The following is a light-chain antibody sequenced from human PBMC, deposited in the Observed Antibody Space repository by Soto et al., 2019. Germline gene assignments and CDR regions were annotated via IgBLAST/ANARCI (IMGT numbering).Light chain of an antibody. J-gene: IGKJ1*01. Sequence: ETVLTQSPATLSLSPGERATLSCRASQSVGYYLAWYQQKPGQAPRLLIYDASNRATGIPARFSGSGSGTDFTLTISSLEPVDFAVYYCQQRANWPPWTFGQGTKVEIK. CDR1: QSVGYY. V-gene: IGKV3-11*01. CDR3: QQRANWPPWT. CDR2: DAS.